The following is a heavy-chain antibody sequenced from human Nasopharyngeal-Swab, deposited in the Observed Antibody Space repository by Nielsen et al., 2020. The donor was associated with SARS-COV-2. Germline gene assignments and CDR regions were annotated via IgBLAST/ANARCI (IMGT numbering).Heavy chain of an antibody. CDR3: ARDQGSSWYTYYYYYGMDV. V-gene: IGHV3-30-3*01. D-gene: IGHD6-13*01. CDR1: GFTFSSYA. Sequence: GGSLRLSCAASGFTFSSYAMHWVRQAPGKGLEWVAVISYDGSKKYYADPVKGRFTISRDNSKNTLYLQMSSLRAEDTAVYYCARDQGSSWYTYYYYYGMDVWGQGTTVTVSS. J-gene: IGHJ6*02. CDR2: ISYDGSKK.